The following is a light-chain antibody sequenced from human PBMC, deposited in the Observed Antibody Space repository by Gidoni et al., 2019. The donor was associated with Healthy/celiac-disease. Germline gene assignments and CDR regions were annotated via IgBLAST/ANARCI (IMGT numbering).Light chain of an antibody. CDR1: NLGSKS. Sequence: SYVLTQPPSVSFAPGQTARITCGGNNLGSKSVHWYLQKPGQAPVLVVYDDSDRTSGIPERFSGSNSGNKATLTISRVEAGDEADYYCQVWDSSSDHPVFGGGTKLTVL. CDR2: DDS. J-gene: IGLJ3*02. CDR3: QVWDSSSDHPV. V-gene: IGLV3-21*02.